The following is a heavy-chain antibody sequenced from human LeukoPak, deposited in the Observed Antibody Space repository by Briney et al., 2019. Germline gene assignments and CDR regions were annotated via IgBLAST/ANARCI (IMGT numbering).Heavy chain of an antibody. CDR1: GGSISSSSYY. CDR2: IYHSGST. D-gene: IGHD3-10*01. CDR3: ARDRGGLDAFDI. Sequence: PSETLSLTCTVSGGSISSSSYYWGWIRQPPGKGLEWIGTIYHSGSTYYNPSLKSRVTISVDTSKNQFSLKLSSVTAADTAIYYCARDRGGLDAFDIWGQGTMVTVSS. V-gene: IGHV4-39*07. J-gene: IGHJ3*02.